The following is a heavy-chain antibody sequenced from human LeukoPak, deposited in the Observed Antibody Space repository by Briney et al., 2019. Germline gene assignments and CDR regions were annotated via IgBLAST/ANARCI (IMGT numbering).Heavy chain of an antibody. CDR2: INHSGST. V-gene: IGHV4-34*01. Sequence: PSETLSLTCAVYGGSFSGYYWSWLRQPPGKGLQWIGEINHSGSTNYNPSLKSRVTISVDTSKNQFSLNLSSVTAADTAVYYCARGGNYDYVWGSYRLPYFDYWGQGTLVTVSS. J-gene: IGHJ4*02. CDR1: GGSFSGYY. CDR3: ARGGNYDYVWGSYRLPYFDY. D-gene: IGHD3-16*02.